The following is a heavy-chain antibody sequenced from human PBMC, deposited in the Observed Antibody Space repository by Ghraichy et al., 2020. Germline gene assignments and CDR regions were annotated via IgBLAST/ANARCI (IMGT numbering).Heavy chain of an antibody. CDR2: IKQDGSEK. V-gene: IGHV3-7*04. Sequence: GGSLRLSCAASGFTFSSYWMSWVRQAPGKGLEWVANIKQDGSEKYYVDSVKGRFTISRDNAKNSLYLQMNSLRAEDTAVYYCARVVVVPAALYYYMDVLGKGTTVTVSS. D-gene: IGHD2-2*01. CDR3: ARVVVVPAALYYYMDV. J-gene: IGHJ6*03. CDR1: GFTFSSYW.